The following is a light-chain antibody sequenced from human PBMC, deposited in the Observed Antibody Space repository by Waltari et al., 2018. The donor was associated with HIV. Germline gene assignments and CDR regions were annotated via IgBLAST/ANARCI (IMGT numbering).Light chain of an antibody. CDR3: QQRSNWPPIT. V-gene: IGKV3D-20*02. CDR2: DAS. CDR1: QSVSSSH. J-gene: IGKJ5*01. Sequence: EIVLTQSPDTLSLSPGERATLSCRASQSVSSSHLAWYQQRPGQAPRLLIHDASNRATGIPDRFSGSGSGTDFTLTISSLEPEDFAVYYCQQRSNWPPITFGQGTRLEIK.